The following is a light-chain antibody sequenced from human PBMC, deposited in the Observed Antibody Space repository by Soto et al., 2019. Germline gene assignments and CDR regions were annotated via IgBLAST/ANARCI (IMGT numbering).Light chain of an antibody. CDR3: QTWGTGIQV. J-gene: IGLJ2*01. V-gene: IGLV4-69*01. CDR1: SGHSSYA. Sequence: QSVLTQSPSASASLGASVKLTCTLSSGHSSYAIAWHQQQPEKGPRYLMKLNSDGSHSKGDGIPDRFSGSSSGPERYLTISSLQSEDEADYYCQTWGTGIQVFGGGTKLTGL. CDR2: LNSDGSH.